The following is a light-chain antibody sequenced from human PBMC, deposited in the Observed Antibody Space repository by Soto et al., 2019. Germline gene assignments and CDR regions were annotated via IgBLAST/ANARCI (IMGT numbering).Light chain of an antibody. J-gene: IGKJ4*01. V-gene: IGKV3-11*01. Sequence: EIVLTQSPATLSLSPGERATLSCRASHSVSTHLGWYQQIGGQAPRLLIYDASKRAAGIPARFSGSGSGTDFTLTINSLEPEDSAVYYCLPRTMWPLTFGGGTKVESK. CDR3: LPRTMWPLT. CDR1: HSVSTH. CDR2: DAS.